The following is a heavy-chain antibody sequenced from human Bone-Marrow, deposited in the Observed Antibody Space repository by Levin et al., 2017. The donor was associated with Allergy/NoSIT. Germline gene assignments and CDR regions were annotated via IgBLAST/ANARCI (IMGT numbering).Heavy chain of an antibody. J-gene: IGHJ3*02. CDR1: GFSFSRYG. Sequence: PGESLKISCAASGFSFSRYGMHWVRQAPGKGLEWGAVIWPDGRNKYYADSVQGRFTISRDNAKSILYLQMIGLTAGDTAVYYCGNTYYYDLEGYYYDHFHIWGQGTVVTVSS. CDR2: IWPDGRNK. CDR3: GNTYYYDLEGYYYDHFHI. D-gene: IGHD3-22*01. V-gene: IGHV3-30*02.